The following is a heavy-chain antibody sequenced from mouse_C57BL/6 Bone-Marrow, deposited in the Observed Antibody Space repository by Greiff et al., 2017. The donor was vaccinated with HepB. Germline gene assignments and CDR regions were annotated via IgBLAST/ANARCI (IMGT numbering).Heavy chain of an antibody. CDR2: IHPNSGST. Sequence: QVQLQQPGAELVKPGASVKLSCKASGYTFTSYWMHWVKQRPGQGLEWIGMIHPNSGSTNYNEKFKSKATLTVDKSSSTAYMQLGSLTSEDSAVYYCARWLVYYDYDTWFAYWGQGTLVTVSA. D-gene: IGHD2-4*01. CDR3: ARWLVYYDYDTWFAY. J-gene: IGHJ3*01. V-gene: IGHV1-64*01. CDR1: GYTFTSYW.